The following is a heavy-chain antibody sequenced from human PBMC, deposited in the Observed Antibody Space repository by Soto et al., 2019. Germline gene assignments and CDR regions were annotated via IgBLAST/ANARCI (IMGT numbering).Heavy chain of an antibody. V-gene: IGHV4-39*07. CDR2: INHSGST. CDR3: ARVTGRYYYGMDV. Sequence: SETLSLTCTVSGGSISSGGYYWSWIRQPPGKGLEWIGKINHSGSTNYNPSLKSRVTISVDTSKNQFSLKLSSVTAADTAVYYCARVTGRYYYGMDVWGQGTTVTVSS. J-gene: IGHJ6*02. CDR1: GGSISSGGYY.